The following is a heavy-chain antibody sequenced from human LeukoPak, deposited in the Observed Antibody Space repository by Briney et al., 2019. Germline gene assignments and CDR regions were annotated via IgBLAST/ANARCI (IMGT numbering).Heavy chain of an antibody. J-gene: IGHJ5*02. CDR3: ASITFGGVIAPGNPVNP. V-gene: IGHV3-23*01. CDR1: GFTFSNYA. Sequence: PGGSLRLSCAASGFTFSNYAMTWVRQAPGKGLEWVSGISGSGGSTYYADSVKGRFTISRDNAKNSLYLQMNSLRAEDTAVYYCASITFGGVIAPGNPVNPWGQGTLVTVSS. D-gene: IGHD3-16*02. CDR2: ISGSGGST.